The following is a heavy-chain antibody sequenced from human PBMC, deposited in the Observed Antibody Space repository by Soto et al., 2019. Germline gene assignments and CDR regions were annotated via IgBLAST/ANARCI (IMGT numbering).Heavy chain of an antibody. J-gene: IGHJ6*03. CDR1: GGSISSYY. V-gene: IGHV4-59*08. CDR2: IYYSGST. Sequence: SETLSLTCTVSGGSISSYYWSWIRQPPGKGLEWIGYIYYSGSTNYNPSLKSRVTISVDTSKNQFSLKLSSVTAADTAVYYCASHRSSYCSSTSCIGNYYYYMDVWGKGTTVTVSS. D-gene: IGHD2-2*01. CDR3: ASHRSSYCSSTSCIGNYYYYMDV.